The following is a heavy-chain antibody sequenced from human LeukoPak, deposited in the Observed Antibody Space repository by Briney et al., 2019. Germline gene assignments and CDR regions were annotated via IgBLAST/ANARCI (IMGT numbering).Heavy chain of an antibody. CDR1: GGSISSSSYY. CDR2: IYYSGST. Sequence: SETLSLTCTVSGGSISSSSYYRGWIRQPPGKGLGWIGSIYYSGSTYYNPSLKSRVTISVDTSKNQFSLKLSSVTAADTAVYYCARSSGWCDFDYWGQGTLVTVSS. CDR3: ARSSGWCDFDY. V-gene: IGHV4-39*01. D-gene: IGHD6-19*01. J-gene: IGHJ4*02.